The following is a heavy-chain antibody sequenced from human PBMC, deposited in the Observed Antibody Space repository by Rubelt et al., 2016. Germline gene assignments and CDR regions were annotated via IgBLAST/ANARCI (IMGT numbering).Heavy chain of an antibody. Sequence: QVQLQRWGAGLLKPSETLSLTCAVYGGSLSGYYWSWIRQSPGKGLEWIGESNPSGSTNYNPSLKSRVTISVDTSKNELSLRLSSVTAADTAVYYCARDYCSGGTCYPTFDPWGQGTLVTGSS. D-gene: IGHD2-15*01. V-gene: IGHV4-34*01. J-gene: IGHJ5*02. CDR2: SNPSGST. CDR3: ARDYCSGGTCYPTFDP. CDR1: GGSLSGYY.